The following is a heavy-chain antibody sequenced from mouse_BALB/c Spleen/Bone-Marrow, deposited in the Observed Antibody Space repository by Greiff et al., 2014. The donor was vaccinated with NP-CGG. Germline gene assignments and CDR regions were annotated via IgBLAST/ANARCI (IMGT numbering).Heavy chain of an antibody. CDR2: IRSKSNNYAT. CDR3: VRHEVMITFAY. D-gene: IGHD2-4*01. Sequence: EVKLEESGGGLVQPKGSLKLSCAASGFTFNTYAMNWDRQAPGKGLEWVARIRSKSNNYATYYADSVKDRFTISRDDSQSMLYLQMNNLKTEDTAMYYCVRHEVMITFAYWGQGTLVTVSA. J-gene: IGHJ3*01. CDR1: GFTFNTYA. V-gene: IGHV10-1*02.